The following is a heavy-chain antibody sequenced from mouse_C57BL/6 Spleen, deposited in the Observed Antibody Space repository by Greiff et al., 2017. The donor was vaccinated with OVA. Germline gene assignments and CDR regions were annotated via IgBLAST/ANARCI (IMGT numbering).Heavy chain of an antibody. CDR2: FYPGGGSI. D-gene: IGHD2-2*01. CDR3: ARHEDTDGYGEGFAY. J-gene: IGHJ3*01. Sequence: QVQLQQSGAELVKPGASVKLSCKASGYTFTEYTIHWVKQRPGQGLEWIGLFYPGGGSIKYNEKFKDKATLTADKSSSTVYMELSRLTSEDSAVYFCARHEDTDGYGEGFAYWGQGTLVTVSA. CDR1: GYTFTEYT. V-gene: IGHV1-62-2*01.